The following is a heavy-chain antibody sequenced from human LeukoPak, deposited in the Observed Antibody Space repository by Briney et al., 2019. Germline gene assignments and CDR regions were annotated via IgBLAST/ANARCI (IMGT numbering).Heavy chain of an antibody. V-gene: IGHV3-30*02. Sequence: PGGSLRLSCAASGFTFSSYGMHWVRQAPGKGLEWVAFTRYDGSNKYYADSVRGRFTISRDNSKNTLHLQMNSLRAEDTAVYYCAREPDYYDSSGYYSDYWGQGTLVTVSS. CDR3: AREPDYYDSSGYYSDY. CDR2: TRYDGSNK. D-gene: IGHD3-22*01. J-gene: IGHJ4*02. CDR1: GFTFSSYG.